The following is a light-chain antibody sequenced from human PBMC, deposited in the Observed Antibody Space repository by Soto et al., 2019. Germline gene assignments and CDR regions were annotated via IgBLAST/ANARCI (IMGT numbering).Light chain of an antibody. CDR2: KAS. CDR3: QQANTFPLT. CDR1: QNIYTW. J-gene: IGKJ3*01. V-gene: IGKV1-5*03. Sequence: DYHVTQSPSTLSASVGDRVTITCRASQNIYTWLAWYQQKPGIAPKLLIHKASTLESGVPSRFSGSGFGTDFTLTISSLQPEDFATYYCQQANTFPLTFGPGTKVDIK.